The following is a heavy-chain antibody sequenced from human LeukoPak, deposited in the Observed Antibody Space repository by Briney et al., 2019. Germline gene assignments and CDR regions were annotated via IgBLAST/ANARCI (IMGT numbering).Heavy chain of an antibody. CDR2: IYYSGST. V-gene: IGHV4-59*01. D-gene: IGHD3-3*01. Sequence: PSETLSLTCTVSGGSISSYYWSWIRQPPGKGLEWIGYIYYSGSTNYNPSLKSRVTISVDTSKNQFSLKLSSVTAADTAVYYCARGVKLYDFWSGYPAHPYFDYWGQGTLVTVSS. J-gene: IGHJ4*02. CDR1: GGSISSYY. CDR3: ARGVKLYDFWSGYPAHPYFDY.